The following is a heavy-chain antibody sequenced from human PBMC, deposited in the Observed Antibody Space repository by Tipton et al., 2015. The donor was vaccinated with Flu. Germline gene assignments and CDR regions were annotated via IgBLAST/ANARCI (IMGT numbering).Heavy chain of an antibody. Sequence: TLSLTCTVSGGSIGSYYWNWIRQPPGKGLEWIGYIYNSEYTKYNPSLKSRVTISVDTARKQFSLHLRSVTAADTAVYYCARRDFSNYVSDPKNWFDRWGQGTLVTVSS. CDR2: IYNSEYT. V-gene: IGHV4-4*09. D-gene: IGHD4-11*01. J-gene: IGHJ5*02. CDR3: ARRDFSNYVSDPKNWFDR. CDR1: GGSIGSYY.